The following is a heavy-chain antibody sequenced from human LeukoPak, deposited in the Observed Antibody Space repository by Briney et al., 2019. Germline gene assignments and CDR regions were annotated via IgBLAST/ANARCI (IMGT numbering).Heavy chain of an antibody. D-gene: IGHD3-22*01. CDR3: ASPHDSSGND. Sequence: GGSLRLSCATSGFTFSNYWMAWVRQAPGKGPEWVGNINQDGRAKFYVDSVKGRFTISRDNAKNSVYLQMNSLRDEDSAVYYCASPHDSSGNDWGQGTLVTVSS. CDR1: GFTFSNYW. V-gene: IGHV3-7*01. CDR2: INQDGRAK. J-gene: IGHJ4*02.